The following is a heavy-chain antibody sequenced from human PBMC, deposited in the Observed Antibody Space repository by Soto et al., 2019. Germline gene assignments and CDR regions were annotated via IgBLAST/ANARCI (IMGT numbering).Heavy chain of an antibody. CDR1: GDSINSADW. V-gene: IGHV4-4*02. J-gene: IGHJ5*02. D-gene: IGHD3-3*01. CDR2: IYHNRST. Sequence: AGALYLTCAVSGDSINSADWWRFGQRSPREALKWLGEIYHNRSTNYNPSLNSRVAISVDKAKNQMSRMRTAVTGADTAVYDCESGAGEIFGVVIRNWIDLWGQGTTVTVSS. CDR3: ESGAGEIFGVVIRNWIDL.